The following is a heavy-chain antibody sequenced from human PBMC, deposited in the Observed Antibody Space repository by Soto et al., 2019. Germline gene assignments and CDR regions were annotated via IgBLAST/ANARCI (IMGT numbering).Heavy chain of an antibody. Sequence: PGGSLRLSCAGSGSTFTDFTMTWVRQAPGKGLEWVSAISGDGLSTYYAGSVKGRFTISRDNSKTTLYLQMNSLRAEDTAVYYCARRPDAFDIWGRGPLVTFSS. CDR2: ISGDGLST. V-gene: IGHV3-23*01. J-gene: IGHJ3*02. CDR1: GSTFTDFT. CDR3: ARRPDAFDI.